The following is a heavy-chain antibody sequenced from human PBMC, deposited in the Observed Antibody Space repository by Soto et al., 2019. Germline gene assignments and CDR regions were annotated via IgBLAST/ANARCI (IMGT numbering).Heavy chain of an antibody. D-gene: IGHD5-12*01. V-gene: IGHV3-23*01. Sequence: EVRLLESGGGLIQPGGSLRLSCAASGFTFSSYVMSWVRQAPGTGLEWVSGISGSGTNTYYADSVKGRFTISRDNSKNTLYLQMTSLRAEDTAEYYCAKDNSPYSGYNSFHYWGEGTLVTVSS. CDR2: ISGSGTNT. CDR3: AKDNSPYSGYNSFHY. J-gene: IGHJ4*02. CDR1: GFTFSSYV.